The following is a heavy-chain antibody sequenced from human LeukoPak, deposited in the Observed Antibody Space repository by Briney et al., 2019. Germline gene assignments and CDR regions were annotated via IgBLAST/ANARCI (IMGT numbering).Heavy chain of an antibody. J-gene: IGHJ4*02. V-gene: IGHV3-23*01. CDR2: FSGSGGST. CDR3: ARDKFGAAGNLFDY. Sequence: PGGSLRLSCAASGFTFSSYAMSWVRQAPGKGLEWVSAFSGSGGSTYYADSVKGRFTISRDNAKNTLYLQMNSLRAEDTAVYYCARDKFGAAGNLFDYWGQGTLVTVSS. CDR1: GFTFSSYA. D-gene: IGHD6-13*01.